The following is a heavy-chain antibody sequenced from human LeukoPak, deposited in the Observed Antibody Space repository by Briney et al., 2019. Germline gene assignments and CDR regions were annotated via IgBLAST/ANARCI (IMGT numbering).Heavy chain of an antibody. CDR1: GFTFSSYS. J-gene: IGHJ6*03. V-gene: IGHV3-48*04. D-gene: IGHD3-10*01. CDR3: ARDGYYYGSGSLESYYYYYMDV. Sequence: GGSLRLSCAASGFTFSSYSMNWVRQAPGKGLEWVSYISSSSSTIYYADSVKGRFTISRDNAKNSLDLQMNSLRAEDTAVYYCARDGYYYGSGSLESYYYYYMDVWGRGTTVTVSS. CDR2: ISSSSSTI.